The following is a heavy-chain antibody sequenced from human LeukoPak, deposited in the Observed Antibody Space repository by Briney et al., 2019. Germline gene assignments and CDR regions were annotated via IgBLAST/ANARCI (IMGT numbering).Heavy chain of an antibody. CDR1: GFTFSTYW. D-gene: IGHD3-22*01. CDR2: IKSDGSTT. CDR3: TRVFYHDSSDY. V-gene: IGHV3-74*01. Sequence: GGSLRLSCAASGFTFSTYWMQWVRQAPGKGLVWVSHIKSDGSTTRYADSVKGRFTIARDNAKNTLYLQMDSLRAEDTAVYYCTRVFYHDSSDYWGQGSLVTVSS. J-gene: IGHJ4*02.